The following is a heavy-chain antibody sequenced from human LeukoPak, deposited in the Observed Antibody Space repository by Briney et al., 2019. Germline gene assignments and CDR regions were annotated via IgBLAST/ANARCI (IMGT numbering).Heavy chain of an antibody. D-gene: IGHD2-2*01. Sequence: GGSLRLSCAASGFTFSRYAMNWVRQAPGKGLEWVSYINTDSSDIHYADSVKGRFTISRDNARNTLYLQLSSLRTEDSGVYYCARDTFQPGLIDSWGQGTLVTVSS. CDR2: INTDSSDI. V-gene: IGHV3-21*05. CDR3: ARDTFQPGLIDS. J-gene: IGHJ4*02. CDR1: GFTFSRYA.